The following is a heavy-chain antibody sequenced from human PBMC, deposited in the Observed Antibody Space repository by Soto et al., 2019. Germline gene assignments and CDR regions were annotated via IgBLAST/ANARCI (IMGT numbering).Heavy chain of an antibody. D-gene: IGHD3-10*01. CDR2: IYYSGST. V-gene: IGHV4-59*01. CDR1: GGSISSYY. Sequence: SETLSLTCTVSGGSISSYYWSWIRQPPGKGLEWIGYIYYSGSTNYNPSLKSRVTISVDTSKNQFSLKLSSVTTADTAVYYCARVKVRGVIRKHYYFDYWGQGTLVTVSS. J-gene: IGHJ4*02. CDR3: ARVKVRGVIRKHYYFDY.